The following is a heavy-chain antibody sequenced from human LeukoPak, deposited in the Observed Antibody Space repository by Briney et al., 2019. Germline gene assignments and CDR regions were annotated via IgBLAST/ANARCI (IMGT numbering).Heavy chain of an antibody. D-gene: IGHD6-13*01. V-gene: IGHV3-11*03. CDR1: GXTLSDYY. CDR3: ARTQQLVHDMDV. J-gene: IGHJ6*02. CDR2: ISSSRSSYI. Sequence: PGGSLRLSCAASGXTLSDYYMSWIRQAPGKGLEWVSHISSSRSSYINYADSVKGRFTISRDNAKNSLCLQMNSLRAEDTAVYYCARTQQLVHDMDVWGQGTTVTVSS.